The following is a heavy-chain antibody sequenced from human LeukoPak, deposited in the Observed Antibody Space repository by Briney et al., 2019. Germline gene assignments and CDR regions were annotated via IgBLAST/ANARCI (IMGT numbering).Heavy chain of an antibody. CDR2: INYSGRT. D-gene: IGHD2-21*02. CDR3: ARTTYCGGDCYSFDY. J-gene: IGHJ4*02. Sequence: PSETLSLTCAVYGGSFSGYYWTWIRQPPGKGPEWIGEINYSGRTNYNPSLKSRVTISVDTSKNQFSLELSSVTAADTAVYYCARTTYCGGDCYSFDYWGQGTLVTVSS. CDR1: GGSFSGYY. V-gene: IGHV4-34*01.